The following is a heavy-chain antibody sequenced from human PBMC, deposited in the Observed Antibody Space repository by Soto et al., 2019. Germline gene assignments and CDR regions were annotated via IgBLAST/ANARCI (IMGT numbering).Heavy chain of an antibody. J-gene: IGHJ4*02. CDR2: INPNSGGT. V-gene: IGHV1-2*06. D-gene: IGHD1-20*01. CDR3: ARGITLPTPLDY. Sequence: ASVKVSCKASGYIFTDYYMHWVRQAPGQELGWMGRINPNSGGTNYAQKFQGRVTMTRDTSISTAYTELSSLRSEDTATYYCARGITLPTPLDYWGQGTLVTVSS. CDR1: GYIFTDYY.